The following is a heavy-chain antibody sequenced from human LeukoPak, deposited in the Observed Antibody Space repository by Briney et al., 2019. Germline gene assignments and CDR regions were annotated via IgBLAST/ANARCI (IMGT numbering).Heavy chain of an antibody. CDR2: NNGDGSTT. CDR3: ARDPRNVGLAH. J-gene: IGHJ5*02. Sequence: PGGSLRLSCVASGFSLSGYWMYWVRQAPGKGLMYISRNNGDGSTTNYADVVKGRFTMSRDNVKNTLYLQMNSLRVEDTAVYYCARDPRNVGLAHWGQGTLVTVSS. CDR1: GFSLSGYW. D-gene: IGHD2-15*01. V-gene: IGHV3-74*01.